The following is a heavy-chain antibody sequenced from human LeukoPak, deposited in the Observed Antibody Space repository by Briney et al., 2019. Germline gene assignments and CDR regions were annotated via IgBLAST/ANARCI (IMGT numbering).Heavy chain of an antibody. V-gene: IGHV1-46*01. J-gene: IGHJ4*02. D-gene: IGHD2-2*01. CDR3: ARDMLTSSVDY. Sequence: GASVKVSCKASGYTFTSYYMHWVRQAPGQGLEWMGIINPSGGSPTYAQKFQGRVTMTRDTSTSTVYMELSSLTSEDTAVYHCARDMLTSSVDYWGQGTLVTVSS. CDR2: INPSGGSP. CDR1: GYTFTSYY.